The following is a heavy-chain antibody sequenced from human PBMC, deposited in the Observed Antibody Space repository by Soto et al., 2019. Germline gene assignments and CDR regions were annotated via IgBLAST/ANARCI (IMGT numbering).Heavy chain of an antibody. D-gene: IGHD1-26*01. J-gene: IGHJ4*02. CDR1: GFTFTKAY. Sequence: EVQLVESGGGLVEPGGSIRLSFVASGFTFTKAYMTWVRQAPGTGLEWVGRIKGSHAGGTTDYATSVKGRFTISRDDLKNPLYLQMNSLKTEDTSVYYCATEGGYPGSNFYGAYWGQGTLFTVSS. V-gene: IGHV3-15*01. CDR3: ATEGGYPGSNFYGAY. CDR2: IKGSHAGGTT.